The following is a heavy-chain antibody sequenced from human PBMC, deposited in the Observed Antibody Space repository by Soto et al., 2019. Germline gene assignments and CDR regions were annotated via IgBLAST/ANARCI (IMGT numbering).Heavy chain of an antibody. D-gene: IGHD3-16*01. CDR2: LQDGGSI. CDR3: ARGEGSGSNALGH. Sequence: EVLLEESGGGFVQPGGSLRLSCAASGFTVSNNYMTWVRQAPGKGLGWVAVLQDGGSIRYADSVSDRFTISRDNSKNTVFLEMNNLRPEDTAVYFCARGEGSGSNALGHWGQGPLVTVSS. V-gene: IGHV3-66*01. J-gene: IGHJ4*02. CDR1: GFTVSNNY.